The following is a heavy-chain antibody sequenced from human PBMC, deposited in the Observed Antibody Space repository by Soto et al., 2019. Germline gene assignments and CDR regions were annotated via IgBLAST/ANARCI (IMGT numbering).Heavy chain of an antibody. CDR1: GAPITRDRYY. D-gene: IGHD6-19*01. Sequence: SETLSLTCSVSGAPITRDRYYWTWIRHLPGKGLEWIGSIYDSGTTKYNPSLTSRLALSVDTSKNQFSLKLSSVTAADTAVYYCALALGPATGLDYWGPGILVTVSS. J-gene: IGHJ4*02. CDR2: IYDSGTT. V-gene: IGHV4-31*03. CDR3: ALALGPATGLDY.